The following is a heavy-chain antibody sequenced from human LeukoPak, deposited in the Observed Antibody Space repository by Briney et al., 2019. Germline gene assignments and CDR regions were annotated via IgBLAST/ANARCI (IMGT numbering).Heavy chain of an antibody. Sequence: SETLSLTCTVSGGSISSSSYYWGWIRQPPGKGLEWIGSIYYSGSTYYNPSLKSRVTISVDTSKNQFSLKLSSVTAADTAVYYCAREGHSSGWFEGNWFDPWGQGTLVTVSS. CDR3: AREGHSSGWFEGNWFDP. J-gene: IGHJ5*02. CDR1: GGSISSSSYY. D-gene: IGHD6-19*01. V-gene: IGHV4-39*02. CDR2: IYYSGST.